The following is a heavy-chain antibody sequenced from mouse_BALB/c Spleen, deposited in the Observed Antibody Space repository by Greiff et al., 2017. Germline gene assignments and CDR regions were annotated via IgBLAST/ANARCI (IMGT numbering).Heavy chain of an antibody. CDR3: ARDGEDEDYAMDY. CDR2: ISDGGSYT. CDR1: GFTFSDYY. V-gene: IGHV5-4*02. J-gene: IGHJ4*01. Sequence: EVQLVESGGGLVKPGGSLKLSCAASGFTFSDYYMYWVRQTPEKRLEWVATISDGGSYTYYPDSVKGRFTISRDNAKNNLYLQMSSLKSEDTAMYYCARDGEDEDYAMDYWGQGTSVTVSS.